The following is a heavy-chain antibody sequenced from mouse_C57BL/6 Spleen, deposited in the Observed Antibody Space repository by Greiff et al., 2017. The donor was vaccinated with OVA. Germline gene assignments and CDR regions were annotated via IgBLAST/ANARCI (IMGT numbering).Heavy chain of an antibody. D-gene: IGHD2-12*01. CDR3: AKIVTTTSGDYYAMDY. CDR1: GFSLTSYG. J-gene: IGHJ4*01. Sequence: QVTLKESGPGLVQPSQRLSITCTVSGFSLTSYGVHWVRQSPGKGLEWLGVIWRGGSTDYNAAFMSRLSITKDNSKSQVFFKMNSLQADDTAIYYCAKIVTTTSGDYYAMDYWGQGTSVTVSS. CDR2: IWRGGST. V-gene: IGHV2-5*01.